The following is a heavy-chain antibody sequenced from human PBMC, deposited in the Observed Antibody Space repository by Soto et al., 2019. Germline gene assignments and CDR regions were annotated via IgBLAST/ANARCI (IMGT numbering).Heavy chain of an antibody. D-gene: IGHD2-2*01. CDR3: TRIYCTTTSCFINGMDV. J-gene: IGHJ6*02. V-gene: IGHV4-38-2*01. CDR2: ISHSGDT. CDR1: GYVITNGYH. Sequence: SETLSLTCAVSGYVITNGYHWGWIRQPPGKELERIGTISHSGDTYYNPSLKSRVTISIDTAKNHLSLILSSVTAADTATYYCTRIYCTTTSCFINGMDVWGQGTTVTVS.